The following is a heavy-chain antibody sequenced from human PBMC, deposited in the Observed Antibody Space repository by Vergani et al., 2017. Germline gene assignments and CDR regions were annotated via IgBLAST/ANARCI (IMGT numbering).Heavy chain of an antibody. CDR3: AKYCSSNLYYYYGMDV. J-gene: IGHJ6*02. CDR2: ISGSGGST. CDR1: GFTFSSYA. D-gene: IGHD6-13*01. Sequence: EVQLLESGGGLVQPGGSLRLSCAASGFTFSSYAMSWVRQAPGKGLEWVSAISGSGGSTYYADSVKGRFTISRDNSKNTLYLQMNSLRAEDTAVYYCAKYCSSNLYYYYGMDVWGQGTTVTVSS. V-gene: IGHV3-23*01.